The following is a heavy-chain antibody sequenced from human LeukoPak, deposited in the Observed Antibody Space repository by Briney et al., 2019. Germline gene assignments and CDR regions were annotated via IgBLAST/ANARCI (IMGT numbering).Heavy chain of an antibody. Sequence: GGSLRLSCAASGFTFSSYEMNWVRQAPGKGLEWVSYISSSDSTIYYADSVKGRFTISRDNAKNSLYLQMNSLRAEDTAVYYCARDGYCSGGSCEEIDYWGQGTLVTVSS. D-gene: IGHD2-15*01. CDR1: GFTFSSYE. J-gene: IGHJ4*02. CDR3: ARDGYCSGGSCEEIDY. V-gene: IGHV3-48*03. CDR2: ISSSDSTI.